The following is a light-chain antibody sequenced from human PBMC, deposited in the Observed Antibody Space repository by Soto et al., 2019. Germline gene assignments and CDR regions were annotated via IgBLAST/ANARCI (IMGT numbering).Light chain of an antibody. V-gene: IGKV3-20*01. CDR3: QQYGGFPVT. Sequence: EVVVTQSPDTLSLSPGERATLSCRASQSVSGRYLAWYQQKPGQAPRLLIYGASSRATGIPDRFSGGGSGTDFTLTISRLEPGDFAVYFCQQYGGFPVTFGQGTRLEI. J-gene: IGKJ5*01. CDR1: QSVSGRY. CDR2: GAS.